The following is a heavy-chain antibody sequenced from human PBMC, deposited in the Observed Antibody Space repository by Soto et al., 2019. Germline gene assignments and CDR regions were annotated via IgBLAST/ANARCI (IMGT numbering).Heavy chain of an antibody. CDR1: GCTCSSKR. J-gene: IGHJ4*02. CDR3: AKDRATTAAFDY. V-gene: IGHV3-23*01. Sequence: RALWGKCVDSGCTCSSKRKSWVRQAPGKGLEWVSLVTDNGRSTYYADSVKGRFTISRDNTKNTLFLQMNSLRAEDTAVYYCAKDRATTAAFDYWGQG. CDR2: VTDNGRST. D-gene: IGHD4-17*01.